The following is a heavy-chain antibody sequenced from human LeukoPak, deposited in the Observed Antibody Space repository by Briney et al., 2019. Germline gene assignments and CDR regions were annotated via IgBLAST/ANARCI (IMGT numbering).Heavy chain of an antibody. CDR2: IYHSGST. CDR3: ARVTYYYDSSGYYHYYYMDV. D-gene: IGHD3-22*01. CDR1: GYSISSGYY. J-gene: IGHJ6*03. V-gene: IGHV4-38-2*02. Sequence: SETLSLTCTVSGYSISSGYYWGWIRQPPGKGLEWIGSIYHSGSTNYNPSLKSRVTMSVDTSKNQFSLKLSSVTAADTAVYYCARVTYYYDSSGYYHYYYMDVWGKGTTVTVSS.